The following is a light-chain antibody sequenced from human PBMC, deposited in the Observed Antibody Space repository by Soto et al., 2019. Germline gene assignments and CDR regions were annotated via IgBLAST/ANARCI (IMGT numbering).Light chain of an antibody. J-gene: IGKJ2*01. V-gene: IGKV1-8*01. CDR2: DAS. CDR3: QQYSIYWNT. CDR1: QGTSSY. Sequence: AIRMPQSPSSLSASTGARVTITGRASQGTSSYLAWYQQKPGKAPKLLIYDASSLQSGVPSRFSGSGSGTEFTLSISSLQPDEFSSYYCQQYSIYWNTFGQGTKVDIK.